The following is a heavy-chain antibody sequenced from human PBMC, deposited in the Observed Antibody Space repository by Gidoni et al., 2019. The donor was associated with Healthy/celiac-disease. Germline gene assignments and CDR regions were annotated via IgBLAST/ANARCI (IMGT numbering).Heavy chain of an antibody. CDR1: GFTFSSYA. D-gene: IGHD4-17*01. CDR2: ISGSGGST. J-gene: IGHJ4*02. CDR3: AKAPVPADYGDYSFDY. Sequence: EVQLLESGGGLVQPGGSLRLSCAASGFTFSSYAMSWVRQAPGKGLGWFSAISGSGGSTYYADSVKGRFTISRDNSKNTLYLQMNSLRAEDTAVYYCAKAPVPADYGDYSFDYWGQGTLVTVSS. V-gene: IGHV3-23*01.